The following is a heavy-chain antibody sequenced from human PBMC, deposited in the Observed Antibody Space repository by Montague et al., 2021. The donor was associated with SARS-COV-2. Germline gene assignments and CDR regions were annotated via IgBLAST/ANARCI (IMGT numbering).Heavy chain of an antibody. CDR3: ARDRPYYYGSGIPGYCGMDV. D-gene: IGHD3-10*01. V-gene: IGHV3-30*04. CDR1: GFTFSSYA. CDR2: ISYDGSNK. J-gene: IGHJ6*02. Sequence: SLRLSCAASGFTFSSYALHWVRQAPGKGLEWVAVISYDGSNKYYVDSVKGRFTISRDNSKNTLYLQMNSLRAEDTAVYYCARDRPYYYGSGIPGYCGMDVWGQGTTVTVSS.